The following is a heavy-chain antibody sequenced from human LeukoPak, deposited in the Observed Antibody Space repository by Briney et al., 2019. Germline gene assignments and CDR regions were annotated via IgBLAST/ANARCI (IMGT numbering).Heavy chain of an antibody. CDR3: AKDIGMVRGVMRGYFDY. CDR1: GFTVSSNY. V-gene: IGHV3-53*05. D-gene: IGHD3-10*01. Sequence: GGSLRLSCAASGFTVSSNYMSWVRQAPGKGLEWVSVIYSGGSTYYADSVKGRFTISRDNAKNSLYLQMNSLRAEDTALYYCAKDIGMVRGVMRGYFDYWGQGTLVTVSS. CDR2: IYSGGST. J-gene: IGHJ4*02.